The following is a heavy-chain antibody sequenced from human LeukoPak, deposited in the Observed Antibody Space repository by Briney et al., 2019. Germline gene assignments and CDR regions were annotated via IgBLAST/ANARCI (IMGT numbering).Heavy chain of an antibody. CDR1: GFTLGDYA. CDR3: AGQATARSTGSFDD. CDR2: ICSNAYGGTT. V-gene: IGHV3-49*01. D-gene: IGHD6-25*01. Sequence: TLRLSCTASGFTLGDYAMNWVRQAPGKGLEWVCFICSNAYGGTTASPACVEDRFIISSEGCRDICYMDMSSLTSDDTTRYYCAGQATARSTGSFDDWGQGALVSVSS. J-gene: IGHJ4*02.